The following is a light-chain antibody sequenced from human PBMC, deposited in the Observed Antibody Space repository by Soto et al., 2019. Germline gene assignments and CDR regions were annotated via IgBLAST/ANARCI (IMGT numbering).Light chain of an antibody. CDR3: QQYDSYSTTR. J-gene: IGKJ1*01. CDR2: DAS. Sequence: DIQMTQSPSTLSASVGDRVTIICRASQNINSWVAWYQQKPGKAPKALIYDASSLESGVPSRFSGSGSGTYFTLTISSLQPDDFATYYCQQYDSYSTTRFAQGPKV. CDR1: QNINSW. V-gene: IGKV1-5*02.